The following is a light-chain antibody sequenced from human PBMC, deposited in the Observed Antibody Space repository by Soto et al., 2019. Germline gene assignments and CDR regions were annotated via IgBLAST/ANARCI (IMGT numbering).Light chain of an antibody. V-gene: IGKV3-15*01. J-gene: IGKJ1*01. CDR2: VAS. Sequence: EIMMTQSPANVSVFPGERATLSCRASQSIDSDLAWYQQKPGHVPRLLIYVASTRATGVPARFSGSGSGTEFPLTIISLQSDDFAVYYCQQYSHWRTFGPGTKVEI. CDR1: QSIDSD. CDR3: QQYSHWRT.